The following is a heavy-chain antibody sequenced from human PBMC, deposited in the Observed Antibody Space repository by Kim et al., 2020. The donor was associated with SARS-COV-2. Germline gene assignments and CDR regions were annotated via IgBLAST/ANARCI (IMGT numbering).Heavy chain of an antibody. Sequence: GGSLRLSCAASGFTFSNAWMSWVRQAPGKGLEWVGRIKSKTDGGTTDYAAPVKGRFTISRDDSKNTLYLQMNSLKTEDTAVYYCTTGPSMVRGEPYYYYGMDVWGQGTTVTVSS. V-gene: IGHV3-15*01. CDR2: IKSKTDGGTT. CDR3: TTGPSMVRGEPYYYYGMDV. CDR1: GFTFSNAW. D-gene: IGHD3-10*01. J-gene: IGHJ6*02.